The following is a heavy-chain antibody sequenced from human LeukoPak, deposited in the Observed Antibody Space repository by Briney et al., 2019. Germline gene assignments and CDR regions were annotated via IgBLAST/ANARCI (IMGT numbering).Heavy chain of an antibody. CDR2: ISAYNGNT. J-gene: IGHJ5*02. V-gene: IGHV1-18*01. D-gene: IGHD2-21*01. CDR1: GYTFTSYG. Sequence: ASVKVSCKASGYTFTSYGISWVRQAPGQGLEWMGCISAYNGNTNYAQKLQGRVTMTTDTSTSTAYMELRSLRSDDTAVYYCARVPSYCGGNCYSPVDPWGQGTLVTVSS. CDR3: ARVPSYCGGNCYSPVDP.